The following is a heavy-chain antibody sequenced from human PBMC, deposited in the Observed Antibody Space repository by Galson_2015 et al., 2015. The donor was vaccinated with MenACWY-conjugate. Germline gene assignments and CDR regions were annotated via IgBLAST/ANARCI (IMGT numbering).Heavy chain of an antibody. J-gene: IGHJ4*02. CDR3: FAINSGIDY. Sequence: SLRLSCAASGFTFSRYAMHWVRQAPGKGLEWLAIIWYDGSQTYYADSMKGRFTISRDNSRNTAYLQMNSLRVEDTALYYCFAINSGIDYWGQGTLVTVSS. V-gene: IGHV3-33*01. CDR1: GFTFSRYA. D-gene: IGHD1-26*01. CDR2: IWYDGSQT.